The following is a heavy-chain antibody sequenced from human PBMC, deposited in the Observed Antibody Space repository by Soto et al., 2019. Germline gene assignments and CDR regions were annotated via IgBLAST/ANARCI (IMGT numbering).Heavy chain of an antibody. CDR1: GCSIIDGQTY. V-gene: IGHV4-31*03. J-gene: IGHJ4*02. Sequence: QVQLQESGPGLVKPSQTLSLTCTVSGCSIIDGQTYLNWIRQHPERGLEWLGYINYRGTTNYSPALKSRILISIDTSKNQFSLRLTSVTAADTAVYYCARDAPGVAPYWGQGTLVTVSS. CDR3: ARDAPGVAPY. D-gene: IGHD2-15*01. CDR2: INYRGTT.